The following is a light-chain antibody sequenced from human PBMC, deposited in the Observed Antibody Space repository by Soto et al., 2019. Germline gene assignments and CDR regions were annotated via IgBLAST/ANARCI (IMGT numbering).Light chain of an antibody. V-gene: IGKV3-15*01. CDR1: QSVSSN. J-gene: IGKJ1*01. Sequence: ETVMTQSPATLSVSPGERATLSCRASQSVSSNLAWYQQKPGQAPRLRMYGASTRATGFPARFSGSGSGTEFTLTITSLQSEDFAVYYCQQYNNWPETFGQGTKVEIK. CDR2: GAS. CDR3: QQYNNWPET.